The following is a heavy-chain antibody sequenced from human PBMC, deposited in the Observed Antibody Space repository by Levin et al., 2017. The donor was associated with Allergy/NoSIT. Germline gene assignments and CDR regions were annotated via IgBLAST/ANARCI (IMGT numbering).Heavy chain of an antibody. J-gene: IGHJ3*02. CDR2: ISSSSSYT. V-gene: IGHV3-11*03. CDR3: ARNNSGYDRAFDI. Sequence: LSLTCAASGFTFSDYYMSWIRQAPGKGLEWVSYISSSSSYTNYADSVKGRFTISRDNAKKSLYLQMNSLRAEDTAVYYCARNNSGYDRAFDIWGQGTMVTVSS. D-gene: IGHD5-12*01. CDR1: GFTFSDYY.